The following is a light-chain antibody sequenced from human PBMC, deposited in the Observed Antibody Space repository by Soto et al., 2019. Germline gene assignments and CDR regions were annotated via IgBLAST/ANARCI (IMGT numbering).Light chain of an antibody. Sequence: DIQMTQSPSTLSASVGDTVTVTFRASQSVIGWLAFYQQTPGEAPKLLIYDASALPRGVPARFSGSGSGTEFTLTISSLQPDDFATYYCQHYNSYSEAFGQGTKVDIK. CDR2: DAS. CDR3: QHYNSYSEA. V-gene: IGKV1-5*01. CDR1: QSVIGW. J-gene: IGKJ1*01.